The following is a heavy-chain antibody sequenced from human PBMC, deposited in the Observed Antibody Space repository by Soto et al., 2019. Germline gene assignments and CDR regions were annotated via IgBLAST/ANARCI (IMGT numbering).Heavy chain of an antibody. D-gene: IGHD4-17*01. V-gene: IGHV3-30*18. CDR1: GFTFSSYG. Sequence: PGGSLRLSCAASGFTFSSYGMHWVRQAPGKGLEWVAVISYDGSNKYYADSVKGRFTISRDNSKNTLYLQMNSLRAEDTAVYYCAKDGCGDYECGYFDYWGQGTXVTVSS. J-gene: IGHJ4*02. CDR3: AKDGCGDYECGYFDY. CDR2: ISYDGSNK.